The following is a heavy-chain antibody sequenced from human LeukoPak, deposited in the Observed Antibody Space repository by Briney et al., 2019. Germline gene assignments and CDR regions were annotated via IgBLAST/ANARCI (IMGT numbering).Heavy chain of an antibody. Sequence: ASVKVSCKASGYTFTSYGINWVRQAPGQGLEWMGWISAYNGNTNCAQNLQGRVTMTTDTSTSTAYMELRSLRSDDTAVYYCARRGGKNYGDYVLYYYYMDVWGKGTTVTISS. CDR1: GYTFTSYG. CDR3: ARRGGKNYGDYVLYYYYMDV. J-gene: IGHJ6*03. CDR2: ISAYNGNT. V-gene: IGHV1-18*01. D-gene: IGHD4-17*01.